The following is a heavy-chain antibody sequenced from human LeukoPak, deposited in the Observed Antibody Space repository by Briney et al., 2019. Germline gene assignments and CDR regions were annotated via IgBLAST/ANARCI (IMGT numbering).Heavy chain of an antibody. CDR3: ARLNPSGFDY. J-gene: IGHJ4*02. CDR1: GYTFTSYG. V-gene: IGHV1-18*01. D-gene: IGHD1-26*01. CDR2: ISAYNGDT. Sequence: ASVKVSCKASGYTFTSYGISWVRQAPGQGLEWMGWISAYNGDTNYAQNLQGRVTMTTDTSTSTAYMELRRLSSDDTAVYYCARLNPSGFDYWGQGTLVTVSS.